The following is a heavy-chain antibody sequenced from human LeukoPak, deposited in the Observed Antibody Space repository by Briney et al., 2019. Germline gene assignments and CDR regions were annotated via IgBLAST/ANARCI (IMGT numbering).Heavy chain of an antibody. J-gene: IGHJ1*01. CDR2: LIYRVGTP. D-gene: IGHD3-22*01. CDR1: GYTFTGYY. Sequence: GASVKVSCKASGYTFTGYYMHWVRQAPGQGLEWMGRLIYRVGTPTYAQRFEGRISITTDESTGTDYMELRSLRSEDTALYYCARDGLYYDDSSGYEFHHWGQGSLVIVSS. CDR3: ARDGLYYDDSSGYEFHH. V-gene: IGHV1-46*01.